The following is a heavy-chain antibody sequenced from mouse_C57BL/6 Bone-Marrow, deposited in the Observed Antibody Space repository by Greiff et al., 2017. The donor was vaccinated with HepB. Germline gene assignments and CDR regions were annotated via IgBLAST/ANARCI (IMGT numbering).Heavy chain of an antibody. CDR1: GFTFSDYG. Sequence: EVKLVESGGGLVKPGGSLKLSCAASGFTFSDYGMHWVRQAPEKGLEWVPYISSGSSTIYYADTVKGRFTISRDNAKNTLFLQMTSLRSEDTAMYYCARTAQATWFAYWGQGTLVTVSA. J-gene: IGHJ3*01. D-gene: IGHD3-2*02. CDR3: ARTAQATWFAY. CDR2: ISSGSSTI. V-gene: IGHV5-17*01.